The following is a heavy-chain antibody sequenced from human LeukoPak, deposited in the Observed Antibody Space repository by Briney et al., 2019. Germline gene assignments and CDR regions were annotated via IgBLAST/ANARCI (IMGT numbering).Heavy chain of an antibody. Sequence: GESLKISCKGSGYSFTSYWIGWVRQMPGKGLEWIGIIYPGDSDTRYNPSFKGEVTISADKSISTAYLQCSSLKASHTARYYCARSRFISGRTQKFDYWGQGTLVTVSA. CDR3: ARSRFISGRTQKFDY. CDR1: GYSFTSYW. CDR2: IYPGDSDT. V-gene: IGHV5-51*01. J-gene: IGHJ4*02. D-gene: IGHD5-12*01.